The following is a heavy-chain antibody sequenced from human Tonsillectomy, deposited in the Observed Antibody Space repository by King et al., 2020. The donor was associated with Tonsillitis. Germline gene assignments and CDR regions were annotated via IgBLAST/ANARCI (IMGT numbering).Heavy chain of an antibody. Sequence: DVQLVESGGGLVKPGGSLRLSCAASGFTFNNAWMSWVRQAPGKGLEWFGRIKSKTDGGTTDYAAPVKGRFTISRDESKNTLYLQMNSLKTEDTAVYYCATESSFGPAREGYYKGDFDHWGQGTLVTVSS. J-gene: IGHJ4*02. D-gene: IGHD5-24*01. V-gene: IGHV3-15*01. CDR3: ATESSFGPAREGYYKGDFDH. CDR2: IKSKTDGGTT. CDR1: GFTFNNAW.